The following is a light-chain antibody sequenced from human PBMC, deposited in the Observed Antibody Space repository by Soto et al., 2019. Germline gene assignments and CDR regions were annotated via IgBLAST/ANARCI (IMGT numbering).Light chain of an antibody. CDR1: QSISSY. CDR3: QQSYSTPT. V-gene: IGKV1-39*01. CDR2: AAS. J-gene: IGKJ1*01. Sequence: DIQVTQSPSSLSASVGDRVTITCRASQSISSYLNWYQQKPGKAPKLLIYAASSLQSEVPSRFSGSGSGTDFTLTISSLQPEDFATYYCQQSYSTPTFGQGTKVDSK.